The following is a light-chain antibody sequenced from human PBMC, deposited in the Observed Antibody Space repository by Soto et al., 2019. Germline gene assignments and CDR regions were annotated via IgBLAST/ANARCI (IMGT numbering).Light chain of an antibody. CDR3: QQYGRT. CDR2: GAS. Sequence: MLTQYPSTLSLSPGERATLSCRASQSVSSSYLAWYQQKPGQAPRLLIYGASSRATGIPDRFSGSGSGTDFTLSISRREPEDFAVYYCQQYGRTFGPGTKVDI. CDR1: QSVSSSY. V-gene: IGKV3-20*01. J-gene: IGKJ3*01.